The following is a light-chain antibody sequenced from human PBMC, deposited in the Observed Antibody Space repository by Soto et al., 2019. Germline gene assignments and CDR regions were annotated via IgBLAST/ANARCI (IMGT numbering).Light chain of an antibody. CDR2: GAS. J-gene: IGKJ1*01. CDR3: QQYNNSPPT. CDR1: QSVSGN. Sequence: EIVMTQSPATLSVSPGERATLYCRASQSVSGNLAWYQQKPGQAPRLLIYGASTRATGIPARFSGSGSGTEFTLTISSLQSEDFAVYYCQQYNNSPPTFGEGTKVEIK. V-gene: IGKV3D-15*01.